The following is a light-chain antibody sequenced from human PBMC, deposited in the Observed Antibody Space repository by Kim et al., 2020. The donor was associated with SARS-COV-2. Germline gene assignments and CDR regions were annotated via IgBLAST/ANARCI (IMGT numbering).Light chain of an antibody. CDR3: QQYNNWPL. V-gene: IGKV3-15*01. J-gene: IGKJ4*01. CDR2: GAS. CDR1: QSVSSN. Sequence: EIVMTQSPATLSVSPGERDTLSCRASQSVSSNLAWYQQKPGQAPRLLIYGASTRATGIPARFSGSGSGTEFTLTISSLQSEDFAVYYCQQYNNWPLFGGGTKVDIK.